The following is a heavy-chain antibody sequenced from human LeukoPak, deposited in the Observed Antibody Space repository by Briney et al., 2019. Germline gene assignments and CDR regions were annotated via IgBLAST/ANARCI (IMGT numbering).Heavy chain of an antibody. CDR2: IIPIFGTA. J-gene: IGHJ5*02. CDR1: GGTFSSYA. Sequence: SVMVSCKASGGTFSSYAISWVRQAPGQGLEWMGGIIPIFGTANYAQKFQGRVTITADESTSTAYMELSSLRSEDTAVYYCARALYQLLFRGSNWFDPWGQGTLVTVSS. V-gene: IGHV1-69*13. D-gene: IGHD2-2*01. CDR3: ARALYQLLFRGSNWFDP.